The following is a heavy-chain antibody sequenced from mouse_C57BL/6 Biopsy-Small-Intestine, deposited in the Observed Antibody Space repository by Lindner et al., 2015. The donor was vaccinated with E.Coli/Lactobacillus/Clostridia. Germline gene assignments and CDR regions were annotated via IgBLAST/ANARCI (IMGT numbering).Heavy chain of an antibody. V-gene: IGHV1-59*01. D-gene: IGHD1-1*01. CDR2: LNPNGGRT. CDR1: GYTFNSYY. CDR3: ARRLCSSTSCSPYYYFGLDV. Sequence: SVKVSCKASGYTFNSYYMHWVRQAPRQGLEWMGVLNPNGGRTIYAQKFQGRVTMTRDTSTSTVYMELSSLTSEDTAVYYCARRLCSSTSCSPYYYFGLDVWGQGTTVTVSS. J-gene: IGHJ1*01.